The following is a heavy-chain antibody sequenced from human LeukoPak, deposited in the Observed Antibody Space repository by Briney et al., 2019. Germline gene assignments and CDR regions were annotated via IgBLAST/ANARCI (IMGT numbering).Heavy chain of an antibody. CDR2: IYYSGST. J-gene: IGHJ1*01. CDR3: ARGYCSSTICFQYFHH. D-gene: IGHD2-2*01. Sequence: PSETLSPTCTVSSDSISSSYWSWIRQPPGKGLEWIGYIYYSGSTNYNPSLKSRVAISVDTSKNQFSLKLNSVTAADTAVYYCARGYCSSTICFQYFHHWGQGTLVTVSS. CDR1: SDSISSSY. V-gene: IGHV4-59*01.